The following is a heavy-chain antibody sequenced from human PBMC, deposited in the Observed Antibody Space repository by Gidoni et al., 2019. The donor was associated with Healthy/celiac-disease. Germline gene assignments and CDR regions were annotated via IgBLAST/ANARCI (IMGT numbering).Heavy chain of an antibody. CDR1: GGSFSGYF. J-gene: IGHJ2*01. CDR3: ARGKLKWYFDL. CDR2: INHIGST. Sequence: QVQLQQWGSGLLKPSENLSLTCAVSGGSFSGYFWSWIRQPPGMWLELIGDINHIGSTNYNPSLKRRFTISVDSSKNPFSLKLTSVTAADTALYYCARGKLKWYFDLWCRGTLVTVSS. V-gene: IGHV4-34*01.